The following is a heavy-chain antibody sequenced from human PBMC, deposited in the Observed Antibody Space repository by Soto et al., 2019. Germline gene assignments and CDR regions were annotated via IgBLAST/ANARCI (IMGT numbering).Heavy chain of an antibody. D-gene: IGHD3-16*02. CDR2: ISAYNGNT. CDR3: ATYYDYVWGSYRYGDAFDI. V-gene: IGHV1-18*01. Sequence: GASVKVSCKASGYTFTSYGISWVRQAPGQGLEWMGWISAYNGNTNYAQKLQGRVTMTTDTSTSTAYMELRSLRSDDTAVYYCATYYDYVWGSYRYGDAFDIWGQGTMVTVSS. CDR1: GYTFTSYG. J-gene: IGHJ3*02.